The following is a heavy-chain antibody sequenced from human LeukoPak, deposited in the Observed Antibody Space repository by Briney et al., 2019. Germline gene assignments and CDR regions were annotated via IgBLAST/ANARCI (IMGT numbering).Heavy chain of an antibody. CDR1: GGSISSYY. Sequence: SETLSLTCTVSGGSISSYYWSWIRQPPGKGLEWVGDIYYSGSTYYNPSLKSRVTISVDTSKNQFSLKLSSVTAADTAVYYCAREPNVWYSSSYSSWFDPWGQGTLVTVSS. V-gene: IGHV4-59*12. CDR2: IYYSGST. CDR3: AREPNVWYSSSYSSWFDP. D-gene: IGHD6-13*01. J-gene: IGHJ5*02.